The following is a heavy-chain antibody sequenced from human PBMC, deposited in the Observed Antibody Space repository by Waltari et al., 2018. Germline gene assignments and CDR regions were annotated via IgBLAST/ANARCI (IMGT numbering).Heavy chain of an antibody. D-gene: IGHD4-17*01. CDR2: IYTSGST. V-gene: IGHV4-61*02. Sequence: QVQLQESGPGLVKPSQTLSLTCTVSGGSISSGSYYWSWIRQPAGKGLEWIGRIYTSGSTNYNPSLKSRVTISVDTSKNQFSLKLSSVTAADTAVYYCARDPLTDYGDYDRDYWGQGTLVTVSS. CDR3: ARDPLTDYGDYDRDY. J-gene: IGHJ4*02. CDR1: GGSISSGSYY.